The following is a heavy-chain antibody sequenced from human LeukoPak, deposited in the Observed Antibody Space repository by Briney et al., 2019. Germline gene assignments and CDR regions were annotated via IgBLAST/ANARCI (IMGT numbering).Heavy chain of an antibody. CDR1: GFTVSSYY. D-gene: IGHD6-13*01. Sequence: GESLGLSCAASGFTVSSYYMSWVRQAPGKGLEWVSVIYSGGSTYYADSVKGRFTISRDNSKNPLYLQMNSLRAEDTAVYYCAKDSRYSSSWYEGAQDWGGQGTRVRVSS. J-gene: IGHJ4*02. CDR2: IYSGGST. CDR3: AKDSRYSSSWYEGAQDW. V-gene: IGHV3-53*01.